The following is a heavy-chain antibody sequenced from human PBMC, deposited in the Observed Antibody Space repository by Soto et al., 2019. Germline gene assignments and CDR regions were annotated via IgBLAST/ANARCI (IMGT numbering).Heavy chain of an antibody. Sequence: PSETLSLTFSVSGADMNTYSWTWIRQPAGKGLEWIGRIYTSASINYNPSLKGRVTLSVDTSTNQVSLRLASVTAADTAIYYCARDREAGYNFHYGMYVWGQGTTVTVSS. CDR2: IYTSASI. CDR3: ARDREAGYNFHYGMYV. CDR1: GADMNTYS. V-gene: IGHV4-4*07. J-gene: IGHJ6*02. D-gene: IGHD6-19*01.